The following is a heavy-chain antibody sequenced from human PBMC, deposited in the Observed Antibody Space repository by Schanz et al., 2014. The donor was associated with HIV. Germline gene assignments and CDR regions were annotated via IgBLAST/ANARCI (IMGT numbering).Heavy chain of an antibody. CDR3: AAFYSNYLYYYYGMDV. V-gene: IGHV4-31*03. CDR1: GVSMSSDTYY. Sequence: QVQVQESGPGLVKPLQTLSLTCNVSGVSMSSDTYYWNWIRQRPGKSLEWIGYIFHSGGSYYNPSFTGRVTISVATSKNHSSLKLLPVTAADTAVYYCAAFYSNYLYYYYGMDVWGQGTTVTVSS. CDR2: IFHSGGS. J-gene: IGHJ6*02. D-gene: IGHD4-4*01.